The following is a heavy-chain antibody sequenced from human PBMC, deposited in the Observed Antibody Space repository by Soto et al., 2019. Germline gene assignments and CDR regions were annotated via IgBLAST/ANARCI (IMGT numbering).Heavy chain of an antibody. J-gene: IGHJ4*02. CDR1: GFSLNTRGVG. CDR3: PHRLAVLFPGPYYFPY. Sequence: QITLKESGPPLVKPTQTLTLTCTFSGFSLNTRGVGVGWIRQPPGKALEWLALISWDGEKRYSPSLKRRLTTPNDPPQNQGVLTIPNLPPVDTPPYYGPHRLAVLFPGPYYFPYRAQGTLVPLPP. CDR2: ISWDGEK. V-gene: IGHV2-5*02.